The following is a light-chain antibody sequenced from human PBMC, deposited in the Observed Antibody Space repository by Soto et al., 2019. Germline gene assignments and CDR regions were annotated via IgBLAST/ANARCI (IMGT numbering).Light chain of an antibody. Sequence: DIQMTQSPSSLSASVGDRVTITCRASQGIGNSLAWYQQKPRRVPILLMYTASTLLSGVPSRFSGSGSGTDFTLTISSLQPEDVATYYCQKYDSAPWTFGQGTKVEIK. CDR3: QKYDSAPWT. J-gene: IGKJ1*01. V-gene: IGKV1-27*01. CDR2: TAS. CDR1: QGIGNS.